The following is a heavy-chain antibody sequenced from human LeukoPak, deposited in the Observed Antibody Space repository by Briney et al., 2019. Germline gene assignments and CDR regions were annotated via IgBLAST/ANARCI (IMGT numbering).Heavy chain of an antibody. V-gene: IGHV3-7*03. CDR2: IKQDGSEK. J-gene: IGHJ4*02. CDR1: AFTFSSYW. D-gene: IGHD2-21*02. Sequence: SGGSLRLSCAASAFTFSSYWMSWVRQAPGKGLEWVANIKQDGSEKYYVDSVKGRFTISRDNAKNSLYLQMNNLRAEDTAVYYCASSGDCSPFDYWGQGTLVTVSS. CDR3: ASSGDCSPFDY.